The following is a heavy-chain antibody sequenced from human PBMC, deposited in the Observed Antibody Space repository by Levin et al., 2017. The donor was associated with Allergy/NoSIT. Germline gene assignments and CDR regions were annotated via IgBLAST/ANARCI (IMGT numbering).Heavy chain of an antibody. CDR2: ISYDGSNK. D-gene: IGHD5-18*01. V-gene: IGHV3-30*03. CDR3: ATGYSYGYWFDY. CDR1: GFTFSSYG. J-gene: IGHJ4*02. Sequence: GGSLRLSCAASGFTFSSYGMHWVRQAPGKGLEWVAVISYDGSNKYYADSVKGRFTISRDNSKNTLYLQMNSLRAEDTAVYYCATGYSYGYWFDYWGQGTLVTVSS.